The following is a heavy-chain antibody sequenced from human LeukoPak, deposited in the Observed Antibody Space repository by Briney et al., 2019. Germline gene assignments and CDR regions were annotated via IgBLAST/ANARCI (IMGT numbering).Heavy chain of an antibody. V-gene: IGHV4-59*01. J-gene: IGHJ4*02. D-gene: IGHD6-19*01. CDR1: GGSISSYY. CDR2: IYYSGST. Sequence: SETLSLTCTVSGGSISSYYWGWIRQPPGKGLERIGYIYYSGSTNYNPSLKSRVTISVDTSKNQFSLKLSSVTAADTAVYYCARELYSSGWYFDYWGQGTLVTVSS. CDR3: ARELYSSGWYFDY.